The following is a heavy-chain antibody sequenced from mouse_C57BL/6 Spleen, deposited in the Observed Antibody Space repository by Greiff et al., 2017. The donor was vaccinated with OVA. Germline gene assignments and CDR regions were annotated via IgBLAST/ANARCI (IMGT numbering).Heavy chain of an antibody. D-gene: IGHD2-4*01. Sequence: DVHLVESGGGLVKPGGSLKLSCAASGFTFSDYGMHWVRQAPEKGLEWVAYISSGSSTIYYADTVKGRFTISRDNAKNTLFLQMTSLRSEDTAMYYCARDDYDRAWFAYWGQGTLVTVSA. CDR2: ISSGSSTI. CDR1: GFTFSDYG. CDR3: ARDDYDRAWFAY. V-gene: IGHV5-17*01. J-gene: IGHJ3*01.